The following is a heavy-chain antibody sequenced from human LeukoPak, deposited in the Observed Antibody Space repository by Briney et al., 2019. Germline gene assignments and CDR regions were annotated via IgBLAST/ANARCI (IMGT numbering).Heavy chain of an antibody. CDR1: GGSFSGYY. J-gene: IGHJ6*02. V-gene: IGHV4-34*01. Sequence: SETLSLTCAVYGGSFSGYYWSWIRQPPGKGLEWIGEINHSGSTNYNPSLKSRVTTSVDTSKNQFSLKLSSVTAADTAVYYCARDSRGRQQLRPGRYGMDVWGQGTTVTVSS. CDR3: ARDSRGRQQLRPGRYGMDV. D-gene: IGHD6-13*01. CDR2: INHSGST.